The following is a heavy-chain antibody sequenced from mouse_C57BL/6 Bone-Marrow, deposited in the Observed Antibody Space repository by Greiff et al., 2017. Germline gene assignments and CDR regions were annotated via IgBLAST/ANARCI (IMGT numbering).Heavy chain of an antibody. CDR3: ARSNYVSYYAMDY. CDR1: GYTFTSYW. CDR2: IYPSDSET. V-gene: IGHV1-61*01. J-gene: IGHJ4*01. Sequence: QVQLQQPGAELVRPGSSVKLSCKASGYTFTSYWMDWVKQRPGQGLEWIGNIYPSDSETHYNQKFKDKATLTVDKSSSTAYMQLSSLTSEVSAVYYCARSNYVSYYAMDYGGQGTSVTVSS. D-gene: IGHD2-5*01.